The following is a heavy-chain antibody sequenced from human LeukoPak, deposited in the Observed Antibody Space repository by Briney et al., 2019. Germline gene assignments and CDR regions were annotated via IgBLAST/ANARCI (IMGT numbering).Heavy chain of an antibody. Sequence: SETLSPTCAVYGGSFSGYYWSWIRQPPGKGLEWIGYIYYSGSTNYNPSLKSRVTISVDTSKNQFSLKLSSVTAADTAVYYCARRSYYYGSSGYILDYWGQGTLVTVSS. D-gene: IGHD3-22*01. CDR1: GGSFSGYY. CDR3: ARRSYYYGSSGYILDY. J-gene: IGHJ4*02. CDR2: IYYSGST. V-gene: IGHV4-59*01.